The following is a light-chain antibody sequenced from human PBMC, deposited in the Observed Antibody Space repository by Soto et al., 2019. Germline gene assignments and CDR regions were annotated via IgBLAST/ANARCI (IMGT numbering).Light chain of an antibody. CDR3: QQYNNWPPA. CDR2: GAS. Sequence: EIVMPQSPATLYVSPGERATLSCRASQSVSGNLAWYQQKPGQVPRLLIYGASTRATDIPARFSGSGSGTEFTLTNSSLQSEYFAVYYCQQYNNWPPAFGQGTKVEIK. J-gene: IGKJ1*01. CDR1: QSVSGN. V-gene: IGKV3-15*01.